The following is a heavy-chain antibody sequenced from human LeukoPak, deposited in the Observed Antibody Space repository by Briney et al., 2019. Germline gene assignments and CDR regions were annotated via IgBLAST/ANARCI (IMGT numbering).Heavy chain of an antibody. J-gene: IGHJ4*02. D-gene: IGHD3-16*01. Sequence: PSQTLSLTCTVSGVSISSGSNYWSCIRQPAGKGLEWIGRIYTSGSTNYNPSLKSRVTISVDTPKNQFSLKLGSVTAADTAVYYCARASLSGYGFDYWGQGTLVTVSS. V-gene: IGHV4-61*02. CDR1: GVSISSGSNY. CDR3: ARASLSGYGFDY. CDR2: IYTSGST.